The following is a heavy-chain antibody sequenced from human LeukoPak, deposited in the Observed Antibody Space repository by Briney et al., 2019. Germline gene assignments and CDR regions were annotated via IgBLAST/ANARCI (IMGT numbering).Heavy chain of an antibody. CDR3: AREYSSGWSGTGY. J-gene: IGHJ4*02. Sequence: SWIRQPXXXXLEWIGYVYYSGSTNYNPSLESRVTISVDTSKNQFSLKLSSVTAADTAVYYCAREYSSGWSGTGYWGQGTLVTVSS. CDR2: VYYSGST. V-gene: IGHV4-59*01. D-gene: IGHD6-19*01.